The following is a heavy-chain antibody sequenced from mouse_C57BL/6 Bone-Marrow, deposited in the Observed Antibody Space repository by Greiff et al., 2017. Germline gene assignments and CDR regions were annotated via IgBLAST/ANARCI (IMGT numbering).Heavy chain of an antibody. J-gene: IGHJ2*01. CDR2: IHPNSGST. CDR1: GYTFTSYW. CDR3: ARGGGYCFDY. Sequence: QVQLQQPGAELVKPGASVKLSCKASGYTFTSYWMPWVKQRPGQGLEWIGLIHPNSGSTNYNEKFKSKATLTVDKSSSTAYMQRSSLTSEDSAVYYCARGGGYCFDYWGQGTTLTVSS. V-gene: IGHV1-64*01.